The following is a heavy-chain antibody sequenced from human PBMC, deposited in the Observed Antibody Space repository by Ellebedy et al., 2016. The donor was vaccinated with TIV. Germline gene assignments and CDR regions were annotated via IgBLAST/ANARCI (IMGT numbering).Heavy chain of an antibody. D-gene: IGHD3-22*01. J-gene: IGHJ5*01. CDR3: TRGRRYHDTSGYYLDS. CDR2: INNSGST. Sequence: SETLSLTXAVYGESFSGHYWSWIRQPPGKGLEWIGEINNSGSTNSNPSLKSRVTISVDTSKNQFSLKVRSATAADTAVYYCTRGRRYHDTSGYYLDSWGQGTLVTASS. CDR1: GESFSGHY. V-gene: IGHV4-34*01.